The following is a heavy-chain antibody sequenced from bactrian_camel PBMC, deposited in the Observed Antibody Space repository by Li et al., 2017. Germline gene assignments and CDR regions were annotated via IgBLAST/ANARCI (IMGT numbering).Heavy chain of an antibody. J-gene: IGHJ4*01. CDR1: GYLYSRYR. D-gene: IGHD5*01. Sequence: HVQLVESGGGLVQPGGSLRLSCAASGYLYSRYRMGWFRQAPGKAREGVAAIALDGSTIYADSVKGRFTLSQDNDNNMVCLHMKNLKPEDTAMYFCAVGHWGGGQCYPAAGYMGQGTQVTVS. V-gene: IGHV3S53*01. CDR2: IALDGST.